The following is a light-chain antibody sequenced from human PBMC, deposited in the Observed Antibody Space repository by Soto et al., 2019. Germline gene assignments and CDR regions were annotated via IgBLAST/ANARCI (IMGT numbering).Light chain of an antibody. CDR3: QVWHSSTVV. Sequence: SYELTQPLSVSVALGQTARITCGGNNIGSKNVHWYQLNPGQAPVLVIYRDTNRPSGIPERFSGSNSGNTATLATSGAQVGDDADYYCQVWHSSTVVFGGGTKLTVL. V-gene: IGLV3-9*01. J-gene: IGLJ3*02. CDR1: NIGSKN. CDR2: RDT.